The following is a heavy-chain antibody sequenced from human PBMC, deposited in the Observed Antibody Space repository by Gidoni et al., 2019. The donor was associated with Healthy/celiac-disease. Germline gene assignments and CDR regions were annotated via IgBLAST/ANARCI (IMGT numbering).Heavy chain of an antibody. V-gene: IGHV4-38-2*01. CDR3: ARTTVVTMYYFDY. D-gene: IGHD4-17*01. J-gene: IGHJ4*02. CDR2: IYHSGST. Sequence: QVQLPESGPGLVKPSETLSLTCAVSGSSISSGYYWGWIRQPPGKGLEWIGSIYHSGSTYYNPSLNSRVTISVDTSKNQFSLKLSSVTAADTAVYYCARTTVVTMYYFDYWGQGTLVTVSS. CDR1: GSSISSGYY.